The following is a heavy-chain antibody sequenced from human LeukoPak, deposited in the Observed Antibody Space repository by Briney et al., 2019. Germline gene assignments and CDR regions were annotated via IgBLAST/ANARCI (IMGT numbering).Heavy chain of an antibody. CDR1: GFTVSSTY. Sequence: GGSLRLSCAASGFTVSSTYMSRVRQAPGKGLEWVSVCYSGDTTYYANSVKGRFTISRDNSKNMLYLQMNSLRAEDTAVYYCARRLLTGYYEFWGQGTLVTVSS. CDR3: ARRLLTGYYEF. CDR2: CYSGDTT. V-gene: IGHV3-66*01. D-gene: IGHD3-9*01. J-gene: IGHJ4*02.